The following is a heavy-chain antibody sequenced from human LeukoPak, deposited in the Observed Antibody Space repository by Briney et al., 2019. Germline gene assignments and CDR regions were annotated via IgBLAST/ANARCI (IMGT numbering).Heavy chain of an antibody. CDR2: IIPIFGTA. J-gene: IGHJ3*02. CDR1: GGTFSSYA. Sequence: SVKVSCKASGGTFSSYAISWVRQAPGQGLEWMGEIIPIFGTANYAQKFQGRVTITADESTSTAYMELSSLRSEDTAVYYCVLRLGESPNDAFDIWGQGTMVTVSS. V-gene: IGHV1-69*13. CDR3: VLRLGESPNDAFDI. D-gene: IGHD3-16*01.